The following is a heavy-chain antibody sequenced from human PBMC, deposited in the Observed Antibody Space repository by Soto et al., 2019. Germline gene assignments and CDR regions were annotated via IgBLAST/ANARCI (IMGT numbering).Heavy chain of an antibody. CDR1: GFTFKNYA. Sequence: PGRALRLPCVASGFTFKNYAMSWVRQAPGRGLEWVSLISGSSGSTHYADSVKGRFTISRDNSKNTLYVQMNGLRAEDTAIYYCARNLVVVSAAGDAFDIWGQGTMVTVSS. CDR3: ARNLVVVSAAGDAFDI. J-gene: IGHJ3*02. CDR2: ISGSSGST. V-gene: IGHV3-23*01. D-gene: IGHD2-2*01.